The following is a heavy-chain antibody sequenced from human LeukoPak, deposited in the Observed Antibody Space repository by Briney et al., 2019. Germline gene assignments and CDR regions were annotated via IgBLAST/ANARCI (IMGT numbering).Heavy chain of an antibody. J-gene: IGHJ5*02. V-gene: IGHV1-2*02. D-gene: IGHD4/OR15-4a*01. CDR2: INPNSGGT. CDR1: GYTFTGYY. CDR3: AREWVLTPWFDP. Sequence: ASVKVSCKASGYTFTGYYMHWVRQAPGQGLEWMGWINPNSGGTNYAQKFQGRVTMTRDTSISTAYMELSRLRSDDTAVYYCAREWVLTPWFDPWGQGTLVTVSS.